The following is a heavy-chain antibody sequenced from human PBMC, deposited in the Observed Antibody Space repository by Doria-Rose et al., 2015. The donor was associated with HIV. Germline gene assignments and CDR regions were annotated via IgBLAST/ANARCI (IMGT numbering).Heavy chain of an antibody. D-gene: IGHD3-10*01. Sequence: QVQLQESGPGLVRPSQTLSLTCTVSGDSISSGDSFWSWIRQPPGTGPDLIGYISSSETTYSDSSLRRRLTISLDASKNQFSLNLNSVTAADTAVYYCARARNYGFPHFFDFWGQGTLVTVSS. J-gene: IGHJ4*02. V-gene: IGHV4-30-4*01. CDR1: GDSISSGDSF. CDR2: ISSSETT. CDR3: ARARNYGFPHFFDF.